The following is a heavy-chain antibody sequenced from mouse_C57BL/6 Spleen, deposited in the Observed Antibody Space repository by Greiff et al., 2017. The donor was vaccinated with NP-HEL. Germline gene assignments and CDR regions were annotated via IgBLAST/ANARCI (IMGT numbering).Heavy chain of an antibody. J-gene: IGHJ4*01. CDR1: GFTFSDYG. V-gene: IGHV5-17*01. D-gene: IGHD2-4*01. CDR2: ISSGSSTI. CDR3: ARRMITSSYYAMDY. Sequence: DVKLVESGGGLVKPGGSLKLSCAASGFTFSDYGMHWVRQAPEKGLEWVAYISSGSSTIYYADTVKGRFTISRDNAKNTLFLQMTSLRSEDTAMYYCARRMITSSYYAMDYWGQGTSVTVSS.